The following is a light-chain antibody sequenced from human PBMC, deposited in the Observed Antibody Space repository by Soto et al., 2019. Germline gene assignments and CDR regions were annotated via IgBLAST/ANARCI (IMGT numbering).Light chain of an antibody. Sequence: ELTQPPSVSVAPGQTARITCGGNNIGSKSVHWYQQKPGQAPVLVVYDDNDRPSGIPERFSGSNSGNTDTLTISRVEAGDEADYYCQVWHNSSDHYVFGTGTNVTV. CDR1: NIGSKS. J-gene: IGLJ1*01. V-gene: IGLV3-21*02. CDR3: QVWHNSSDHYV. CDR2: DDN.